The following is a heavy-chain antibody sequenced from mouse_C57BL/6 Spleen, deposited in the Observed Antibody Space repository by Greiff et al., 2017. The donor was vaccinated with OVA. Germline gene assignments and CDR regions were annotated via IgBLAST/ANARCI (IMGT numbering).Heavy chain of an antibody. Sequence: DVQLQESGPGLVKPSQSLSLTCSVTGYSITSGYYWNWIRQFPGNKLEWMGYISYDGSNNYNPSLKNRISITRDTSKNQFFLKLNSVTTEDTATYYCARDTTVYYAMDYWGQGTSVTVSS. CDR3: ARDTTVYYAMDY. CDR2: ISYDGSN. CDR1: GYSITSGYY. V-gene: IGHV3-6*01. J-gene: IGHJ4*01. D-gene: IGHD1-1*01.